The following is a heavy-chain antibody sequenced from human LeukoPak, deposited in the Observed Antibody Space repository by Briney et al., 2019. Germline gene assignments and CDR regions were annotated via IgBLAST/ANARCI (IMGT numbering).Heavy chain of an antibody. Sequence: SETLSLTCTVSGGSISSYYWSWIRQPAGKGLERIGRIYTSGSTNYNPSLKSRVTMSVDTSKNQFSLRLTSVTAADTAVYFCARGVDFWSGYPFDYWGQGTLVTVSS. D-gene: IGHD3-3*01. CDR1: GGSISSYY. V-gene: IGHV4-4*07. CDR2: IYTSGST. J-gene: IGHJ4*02. CDR3: ARGVDFWSGYPFDY.